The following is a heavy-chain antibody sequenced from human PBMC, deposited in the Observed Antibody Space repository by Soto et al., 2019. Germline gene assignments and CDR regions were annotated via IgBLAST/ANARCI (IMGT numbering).Heavy chain of an antibody. CDR3: ATSTFYEYFQH. CDR2: IYSSGST. J-gene: IGHJ1*01. CDR1: GGSISTYY. V-gene: IGHV4-59*01. Sequence: QVQLQESGPGLVKPSETLSLTCTVSGGSISTYYWSWIRQPPGKGLEWIAYIYSSGSTNYNPSLKSRVTISVDTSKDQCSLKLTSMTAADTAVYYCATSTFYEYFQHWGQGNLVTVSS.